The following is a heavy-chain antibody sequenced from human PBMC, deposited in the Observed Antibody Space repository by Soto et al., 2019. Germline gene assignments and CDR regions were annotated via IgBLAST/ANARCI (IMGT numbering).Heavy chain of an antibody. CDR3: ARDSGYSLRYYMDV. CDR2: IIPMLGIA. V-gene: IGHV1-69*02. J-gene: IGHJ6*03. CDR1: GGTFSSYT. Sequence: QVQLVQSGAEVQKPGSSVKVSCKASGGTFSSYTISWVRQAPGQGLEWMGRIIPMLGIANYAQNLQGRVTITADESTSTAYMELSSLRSEDTAVYYCARDSGYSLRYYMDVWGKGTTVTVSS. D-gene: IGHD2-15*01.